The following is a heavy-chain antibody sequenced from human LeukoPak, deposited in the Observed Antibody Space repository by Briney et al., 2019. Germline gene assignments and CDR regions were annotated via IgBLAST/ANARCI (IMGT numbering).Heavy chain of an antibody. V-gene: IGHV4-30-4*01. J-gene: IGHJ1*01. CDR2: IYYSGST. CDR3: ARGVLWSGDLTPHFQH. Sequence: SETLSLTCTVSGGSISSGDYYWSWIRQPPGKGLEWIGYIYYSGSTYYNPSLKSRVTISVDTSKNQFSLKLSSVTAADTAVYYCARGVLWSGDLTPHFQHWGQGTLVTVSS. D-gene: IGHD3-10*01. CDR1: GGSISSGDYY.